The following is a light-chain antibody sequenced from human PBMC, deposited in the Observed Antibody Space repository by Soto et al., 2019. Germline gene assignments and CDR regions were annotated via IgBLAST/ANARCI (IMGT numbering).Light chain of an antibody. CDR1: SSNIGSNT. CDR2: TSN. CDR3: ATWHDSLNGPV. V-gene: IGLV1-44*01. J-gene: IGLJ2*01. Sequence: QSVLTQTPSASGTPGQRVTISCSGSSSNIGSNTVNWYQQLPGAAPKLLIYTSNQRPSGVPDRFSGSKSGTSASLAISGLQSEDEADYYCATWHDSLNGPVFGGGTKLTVL.